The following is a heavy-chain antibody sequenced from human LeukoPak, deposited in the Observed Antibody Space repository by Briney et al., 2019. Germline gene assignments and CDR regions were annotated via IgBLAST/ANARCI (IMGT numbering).Heavy chain of an antibody. CDR3: AVRLTTGRLGTATTWFDP. J-gene: IGHJ5*02. D-gene: IGHD1-1*01. CDR2: VNQSGGS. Sequence: SETLSLTCAVYGESFDSFYWNWVRRAPGKGLEWLGEVNQSGGSDYNPALESRVAISADASKRQFSLKLISVTAADTAVYYCAVRLTTGRLGTATTWFDPWGQGTLVSVSS. CDR1: GESFDSFY. V-gene: IGHV4-34*01.